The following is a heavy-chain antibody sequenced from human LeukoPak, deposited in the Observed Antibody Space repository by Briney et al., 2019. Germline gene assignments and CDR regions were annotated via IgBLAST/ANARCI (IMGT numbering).Heavy chain of an antibody. Sequence: APVKVSCKASGYTFTGYYMHWVRQAPGQGLEWMGWINPNSGGTNYAQKFQGRVTMTRDTSISTAYMELSRLRSDDTAVYYCARAPLGRDVVVVAVYWGQGTLVTVSS. D-gene: IGHD2-15*01. CDR3: ARAPLGRDVVVVAVY. V-gene: IGHV1-2*02. CDR1: GYTFTGYY. J-gene: IGHJ4*02. CDR2: INPNSGGT.